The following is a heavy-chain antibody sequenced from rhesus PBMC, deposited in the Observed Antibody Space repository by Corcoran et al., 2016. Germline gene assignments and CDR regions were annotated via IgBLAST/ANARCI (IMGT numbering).Heavy chain of an antibody. CDR2: IYWDDDK. CDR1: GFSISTSGMG. D-gene: IGHD4-23*01. CDR3: TRRRRRYSNYYFDY. V-gene: IGHV2-174*01. Sequence: QVTLKESGPALVKPTQTLTLTCPFSGFSISTSGMGWGWIRQPPRTALEWLALIYWDDDKYYSTSLKSRLTISKDTSKNQVVLTMTNMDPVDTATYYCTRRRRRYSNYYFDYWGQGVLVTVSS. J-gene: IGHJ4*01.